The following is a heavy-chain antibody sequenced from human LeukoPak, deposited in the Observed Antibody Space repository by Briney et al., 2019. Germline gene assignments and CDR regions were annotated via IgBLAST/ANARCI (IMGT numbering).Heavy chain of an antibody. J-gene: IGHJ4*02. Sequence: GGSLRLSCAASGLTFSNYDMNWVRQAPGKGLEWASYISNSGTTVYHADSVKGRFTISRDNAKNSVSLQLDSLRAEDTAIYYCAKGDGYSSPWYFDLWGQGTLVTVSS. CDR1: GLTFSNYD. D-gene: IGHD5-18*01. CDR3: AKGDGYSSPWYFDL. CDR2: ISNSGTTV. V-gene: IGHV3-48*03.